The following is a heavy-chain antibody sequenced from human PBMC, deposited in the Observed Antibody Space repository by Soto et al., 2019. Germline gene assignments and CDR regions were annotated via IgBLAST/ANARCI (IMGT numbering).Heavy chain of an antibody. D-gene: IGHD1-26*01. CDR1: GFTVSSNY. J-gene: IGHJ4*02. CDR3: ATVRELHFDY. CDR2: IYSGGST. V-gene: IGHV3-53*01. Sequence: PGGSLRLSCAASGFTVSSNYMSWVRQAPGKGLEWVPVIYSGGSTYYADSVKGRFTISRDNSKNTLYLQMNSLRAEDTAVYYCATVRELHFDYWGQGTLVTVSS.